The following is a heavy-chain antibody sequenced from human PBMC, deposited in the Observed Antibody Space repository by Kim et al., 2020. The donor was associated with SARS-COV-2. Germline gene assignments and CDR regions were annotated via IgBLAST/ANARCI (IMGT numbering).Heavy chain of an antibody. D-gene: IGHD3-10*01. V-gene: IGHV3-49*03. CDR2: IRSKAYGGTT. J-gene: IGHJ4*02. Sequence: GGSLRLSCTASGFTFGDYAMSWFRQAPGKGLEWVGFIRSKAYGGTTEYAASVKGRFTISRDDSKSIAYLQMNSLKTEDTAVYYCTRERRGLWFGGGSFDYWGQGTLVTVSS. CDR3: TRERRGLWFGGGSFDY. CDR1: GFTFGDYA.